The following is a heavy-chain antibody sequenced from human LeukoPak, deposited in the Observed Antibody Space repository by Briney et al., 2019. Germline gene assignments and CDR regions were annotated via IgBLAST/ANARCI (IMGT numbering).Heavy chain of an antibody. CDR2: INPNSGGT. V-gene: IGHV1-8*02. CDR3: ARDPEADCSSTSCYDY. CDR1: GGTFSNYA. J-gene: IGHJ4*02. Sequence: ASVKVSCKASGGTFSNYAISWVRQAPGQGLEWMGWINPNSGGTNYAQKFQGRVTMTRDTSTSTVYMELSSLRSEDTAVYYCARDPEADCSSTSCYDYWGQGTLVTVSS. D-gene: IGHD2-2*01.